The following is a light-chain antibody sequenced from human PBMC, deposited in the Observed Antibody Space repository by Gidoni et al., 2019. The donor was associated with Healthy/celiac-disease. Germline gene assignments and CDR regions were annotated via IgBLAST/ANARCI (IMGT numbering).Light chain of an antibody. CDR1: RSISSL. V-gene: IGKV1-5*03. CDR3: QQLRT. Sequence: DIQMTQYPSTLSASVGDRVTITCRASRSISSLLAWYQQKPGKAPKLLLYKASSLESGVPSRFSGSGSGTEFTLTISSLQPDDFATYYCQQLRTFGQGTKVEIK. J-gene: IGKJ1*01. CDR2: KAS.